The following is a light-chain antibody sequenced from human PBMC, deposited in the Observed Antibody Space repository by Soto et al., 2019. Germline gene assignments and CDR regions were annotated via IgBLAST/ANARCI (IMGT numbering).Light chain of an antibody. V-gene: IGKV3-15*01. CDR3: QQYNNWPPWT. Sequence: EIVMNQSLATLSVSPEERATLSCRASQSVSSNLAWYQQKPGQAPRLLIYGASTRATGIPARFSGSGSGTEFTLTISSLQSEDFAVYYCQQYNNWPPWTFGQGTKVDIK. CDR2: GAS. CDR1: QSVSSN. J-gene: IGKJ1*01.